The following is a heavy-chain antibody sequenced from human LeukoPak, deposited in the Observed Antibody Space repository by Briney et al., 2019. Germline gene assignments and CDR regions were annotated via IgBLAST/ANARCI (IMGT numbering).Heavy chain of an antibody. CDR2: FDPEDGET. CDR1: GYTLTELS. CDR3: ATTSTYYYDSSGYDFFDY. V-gene: IGHV1-24*01. D-gene: IGHD3-22*01. J-gene: IGHJ4*02. Sequence: ASVKVSCKVSGYTLTELSMHWVRQAPGKGVEWMGGFDPEDGETIYAQKFQGRVTMTEDTSTDTAYMELSSLRSEDTAVYYCATTSTYYYDSSGYDFFDYWGQGTLVTVSS.